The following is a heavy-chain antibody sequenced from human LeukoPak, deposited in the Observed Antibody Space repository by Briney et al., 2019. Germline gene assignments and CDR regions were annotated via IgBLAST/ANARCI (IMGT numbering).Heavy chain of an antibody. J-gene: IGHJ4*02. CDR1: GFTFSTYY. D-gene: IGHD1-26*01. CDR2: ISGSGGST. V-gene: IGHV3-23*01. Sequence: GGSLRLSCAASGFTFSTYYMSWVRQAPGKGLEWVSAISGSGGSTYYADSVKGRFTISRDNSKNTLYLQMNSLRAEDTAVYYCAKDGGSYHFDYWGQGTLVTVSS. CDR3: AKDGGSYHFDY.